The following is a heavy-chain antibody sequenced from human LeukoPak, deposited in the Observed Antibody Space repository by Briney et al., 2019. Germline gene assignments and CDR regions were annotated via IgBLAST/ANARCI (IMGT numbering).Heavy chain of an antibody. J-gene: IGHJ3*02. D-gene: IGHD6-19*01. CDR3: ARTAVAAGDI. CDR2: IWSCNSYI. V-gene: IGHV3-21*01. CDR1: GFPFWSHY. Sequence: GGPLRLFCAASGFPFWSHYVNGPPQARGKGVVGVSYIWSCNSYIYYADSVKGRFTISRDNDETSLFLQMNSLRAEDGAVYCSARTAVAAGDIWGQGTMVTVSS.